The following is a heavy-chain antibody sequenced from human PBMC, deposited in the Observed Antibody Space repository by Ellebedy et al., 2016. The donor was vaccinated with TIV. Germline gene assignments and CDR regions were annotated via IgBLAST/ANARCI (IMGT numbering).Heavy chain of an antibody. CDR2: IRGKTYGGAT. V-gene: IGHV3-49*03. D-gene: IGHD1-1*01. CDR1: ELTFGDFG. Sequence: GESLKISCTISELTFGDFGMSWFRQAPGKGLEWVGFIRGKTYGGATEYAASVKGRFIISRDDSETTAWLQMNSLKTEDTAVYYCARRTTREVDSWGQGTLVTVSS. CDR3: ARRTTREVDS. J-gene: IGHJ4*02.